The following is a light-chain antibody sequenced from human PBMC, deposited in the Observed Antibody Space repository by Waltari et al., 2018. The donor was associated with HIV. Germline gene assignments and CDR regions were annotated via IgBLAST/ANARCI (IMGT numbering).Light chain of an antibody. Sequence: CSGSGSNIRSNYVNWYQQLPVTAPRVLIYNDDQRPSGVPARFSGSKAGTTASLAISGLQSEDEADYYCAAWDDTLKVYVFGTGTKVTVL. V-gene: IGLV1-44*01. CDR3: AAWDDTLKVYV. CDR1: GSNIRSNY. CDR2: NDD. J-gene: IGLJ1*01.